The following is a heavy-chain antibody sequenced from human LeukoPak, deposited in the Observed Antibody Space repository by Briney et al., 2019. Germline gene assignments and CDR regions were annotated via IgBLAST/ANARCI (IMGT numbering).Heavy chain of an antibody. CDR3: AKDLRKDGIWDIDY. V-gene: IGHV3-30*18. CDR1: GFTFSSYG. Sequence: PGRSLRLSCAASGFTFSSYGMHWVRQAPGKGLEWVAVISYDGSNKYYADSVKGRFTISRDNSKNTLYLQMNSLRAEDTAVYYCAKDLRKDGIWDIDYWGQGTLVTVSS. J-gene: IGHJ4*02. D-gene: IGHD1-14*01. CDR2: ISYDGSNK.